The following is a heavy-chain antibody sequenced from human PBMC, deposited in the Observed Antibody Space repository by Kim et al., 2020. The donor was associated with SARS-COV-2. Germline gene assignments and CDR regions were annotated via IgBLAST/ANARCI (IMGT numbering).Heavy chain of an antibody. CDR2: ISYDGSNK. Sequence: GGSLRLSCAASGFTFSSYGMHWVRQAPGKGLKWVAVISYDGSNKYYADSVKGRFTISRDNSKNTLYLQMNSLRAEDTAVYYCAKESGSGSYYAWTYYYYGMYVWGQGTTVTVSS. J-gene: IGHJ6*02. CDR1: GFTFSSYG. V-gene: IGHV3-30*18. CDR3: AKESGSGSYYAWTYYYYGMYV. D-gene: IGHD3-10*01.